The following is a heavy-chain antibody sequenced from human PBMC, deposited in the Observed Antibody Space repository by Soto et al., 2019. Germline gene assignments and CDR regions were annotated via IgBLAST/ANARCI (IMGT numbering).Heavy chain of an antibody. Sequence: QVQLVESGGGMVQPGGSVRLSCAASGFTFSRYGMHWVRQAPGKGLEWVAVMSYDGNNEYYADSVKGRFTVSRDTSRNTQYLQMNSLRVEDTAVYYCAKGFLSGGYCANGVCYHFDYWGQGTPVTVSS. CDR3: AKGFLSGGYCANGVCYHFDY. CDR2: MSYDGNNE. J-gene: IGHJ4*02. D-gene: IGHD2-8*01. CDR1: GFTFSRYG. V-gene: IGHV3-30*18.